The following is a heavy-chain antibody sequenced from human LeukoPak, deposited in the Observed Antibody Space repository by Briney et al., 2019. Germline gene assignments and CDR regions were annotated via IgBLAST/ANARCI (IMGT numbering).Heavy chain of an antibody. CDR1: GFSFSSYS. Sequence: KPGGSLRLSCAASGFSFSSYSMNWVRQAPGKGLEWVSSISSSSFSIRYADSVKGRFTISRDNAKNSLYLQLNSLRAEDTAVYYCARDPCGYPSVTCGIYFDCWGQGSLVTVSS. CDR2: ISSSSFSI. V-gene: IGHV3-21*01. J-gene: IGHJ4*02. D-gene: IGHD5-12*01. CDR3: ARDPCGYPSVTCGIYFDC.